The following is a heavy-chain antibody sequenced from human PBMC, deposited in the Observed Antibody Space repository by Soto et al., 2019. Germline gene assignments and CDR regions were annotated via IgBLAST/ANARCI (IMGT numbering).Heavy chain of an antibody. CDR1: GGSISSYY. V-gene: IGHV4-59*01. Sequence: QVQLQESGPGRVKPSETLSLTCTVSGGSISSYYWSWIRQPPGKGLEWIGYIYYSGSTNYNPSLQSRVTISVDTSKNQFSLKLSSVTAADTAVYYCARGPRYYDSSGYYYALDYWGQGTLVTVSP. J-gene: IGHJ4*02. D-gene: IGHD3-22*01. CDR2: IYYSGST. CDR3: ARGPRYYDSSGYYYALDY.